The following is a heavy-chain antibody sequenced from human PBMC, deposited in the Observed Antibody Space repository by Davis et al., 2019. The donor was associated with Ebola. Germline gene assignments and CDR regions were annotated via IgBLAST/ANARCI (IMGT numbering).Heavy chain of an antibody. CDR2: IKQDGSEK. D-gene: IGHD3-3*01. J-gene: IGHJ4*02. V-gene: IGHV3-7*03. Sequence: GGSLRLSCAASGLTFSSYWMSWVRQAPGKGLEWVANIKQDGSEKYYVDSVKGRFTISRDNAKNSLYLQMNSLRAEDTAVYYCARDRESYDFWSGYFDYWGQGTLVTVSS. CDR3: ARDRESYDFWSGYFDY. CDR1: GLTFSSYW.